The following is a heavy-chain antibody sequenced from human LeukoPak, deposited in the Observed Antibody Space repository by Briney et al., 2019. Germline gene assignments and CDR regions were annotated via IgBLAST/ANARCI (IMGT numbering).Heavy chain of an antibody. CDR3: ARADYSSSWYISDY. CDR2: IYSSGGT. V-gene: IGHV3-66*01. D-gene: IGHD6-13*01. J-gene: IGHJ4*02. CDR1: GFTVSSYY. Sequence: GGSLRLSCAASGFTVSSYYMSWVRQAPGKGLEWVSVIYSSGGTNYADSVRGRFTISRDNSKNTLYLQMNSLRAEDTAVYYCARADYSSSWYISDYWGQGTLVTVSS.